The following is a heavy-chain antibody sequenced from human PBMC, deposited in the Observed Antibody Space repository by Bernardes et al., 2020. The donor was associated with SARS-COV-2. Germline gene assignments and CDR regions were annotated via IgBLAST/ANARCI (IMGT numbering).Heavy chain of an antibody. CDR3: VRDNSAFDY. D-gene: IGHD1-1*01. CDR2: IFPSDGST. CDR1: GYTFAHYY. J-gene: IGHJ4*02. Sequence: ASVKVSCKTSGYTFAHYYVHWVRQAPGQGLEWMAMIFPSDGSTSYPQNFQGRVTMTMDTSTATVYLELASLRYEDTALYYCVRDNSAFDYWGQGTLVTVSS. V-gene: IGHV1-46*01.